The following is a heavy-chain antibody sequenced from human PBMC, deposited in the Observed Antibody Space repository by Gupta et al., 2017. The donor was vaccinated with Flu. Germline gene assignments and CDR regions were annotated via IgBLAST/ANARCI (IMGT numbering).Heavy chain of an antibody. Sequence: TVHDKAMHWIRQSPGKGLEWVSGIVWDSGRREYGDAVKGRFTISRNNAKNSLDLQKNSLRPEDTAFYYCTKDINHGGTDVWCRGTRVTVSS. J-gene: IGHJ6*02. CDR2: IVWDSGRR. CDR1: TVHDKA. CDR3: TKDINHGGTDV. V-gene: IGHV3-9*01.